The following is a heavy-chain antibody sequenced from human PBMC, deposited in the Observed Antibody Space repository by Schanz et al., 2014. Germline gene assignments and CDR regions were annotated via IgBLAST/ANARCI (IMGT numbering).Heavy chain of an antibody. CDR1: EFTFSTDA. CDR3: AKGRFGELSAFDI. D-gene: IGHD3-10*01. CDR2: ISASGGDT. Sequence: DVHLLESGGGLVQPGGSLRLSCAASEFTFSTDAMSWVRQAPGKGLEWLSVISASGGDTYYADSVKGRFTMSRDNSKNTLFLQMNSLRAEDTAVYYCAKGRFGELSAFDIWGQGTMVTVSS. V-gene: IGHV3-23*01. J-gene: IGHJ3*02.